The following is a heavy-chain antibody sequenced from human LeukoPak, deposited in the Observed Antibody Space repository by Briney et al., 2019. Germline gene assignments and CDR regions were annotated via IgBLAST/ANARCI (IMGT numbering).Heavy chain of an antibody. CDR1: GGSISSYY. Sequence: PSETLPLTCTVSGGSISSYYWSWIRQPPGKGLEWIGYIYYSGSTNYNPSLKSRVTISVDTSKNQFSLKLSSVTAADTAVYYCARRAYGSGSYYNYWGQGTLVTVSS. D-gene: IGHD3-10*01. J-gene: IGHJ4*02. V-gene: IGHV4-59*01. CDR2: IYYSGST. CDR3: ARRAYGSGSYYNY.